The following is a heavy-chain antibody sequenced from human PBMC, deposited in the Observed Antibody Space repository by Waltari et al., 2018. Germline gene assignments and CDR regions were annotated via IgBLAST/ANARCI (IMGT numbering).Heavy chain of an antibody. CDR1: GLTFSSYE. D-gene: IGHD3-10*01. CDR3: TRERSVTGKGNLDY. Sequence: EVQLVESGGGLVQTGGSLRLSCAASGLTFSSYEMNWVRQAPGKGLEWFSYISRGASNIFYAESVKGRFTISRDNAKNSLYLQMNSLRVEDTAVYYCTRERSVTGKGNLDYWGQGTLVTVSS. V-gene: IGHV3-48*03. CDR2: ISRGASNI. J-gene: IGHJ4*02.